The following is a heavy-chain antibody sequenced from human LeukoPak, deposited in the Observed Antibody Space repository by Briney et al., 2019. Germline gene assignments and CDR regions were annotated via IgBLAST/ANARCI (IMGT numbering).Heavy chain of an antibody. J-gene: IGHJ4*02. Sequence: PSETLSLTCTVSGGSISSYYWNWIRQPPGKGLEWIGEINNSGSTNYNPSLKGRVTISRDTSKNQFSLKLSSVTAADTAVYYCARGRAFFDWGQGTLVTVSS. CDR1: GGSISSYY. CDR3: ARGRAFFD. D-gene: IGHD3-3*02. V-gene: IGHV4-34*01. CDR2: INNSGST.